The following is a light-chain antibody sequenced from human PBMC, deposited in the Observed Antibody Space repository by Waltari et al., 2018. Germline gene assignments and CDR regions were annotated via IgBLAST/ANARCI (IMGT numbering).Light chain of an antibody. CDR2: AVS. CDR3: LQHYTYPPT. Sequence: DIQMTQSPSAMSASVGDRVPITCRASQDIGNYLAWFHQKPGTVPKRLIYAVSSLESGVPSRFSGSDSGTEFTLTINRLQPEDLATYFCLQHYTYPPTFGQGTRLEI. CDR1: QDIGNY. V-gene: IGKV1-17*03. J-gene: IGKJ5*01.